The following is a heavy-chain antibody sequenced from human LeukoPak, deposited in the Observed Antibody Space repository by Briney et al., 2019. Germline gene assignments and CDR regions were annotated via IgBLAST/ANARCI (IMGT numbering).Heavy chain of an antibody. CDR3: ARVSSVWMKDYYYYMDV. Sequence: SGTLSLTCTGSGGSISGSSYYWGWIRHPPGKGLVGIRGIYYTGSTYYNASLKSRVTISIDTSKNQFSLKLSSVTAADTAVYYCARVSSVWMKDYYYYMDVWGKGTTVTVSS. CDR1: GGSISGSSYY. CDR2: IYYTGST. J-gene: IGHJ6*03. D-gene: IGHD5-12*01. V-gene: IGHV4-39*07.